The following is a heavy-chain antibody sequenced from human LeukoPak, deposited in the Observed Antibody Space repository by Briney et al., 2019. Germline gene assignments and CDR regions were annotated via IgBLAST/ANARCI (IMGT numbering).Heavy chain of an antibody. CDR2: IYYSGST. Sequence: PSETLSLTCTVSGGSISSYYWIWTRQPPGKGLEWIGYIYYSGSTNYNPSLKSRVTISVDTSKSQFSLKLSSVTAADTAVYYCARGPLQLIRGFSYGYPFDYWGQGTLVTVSS. CDR1: GGSISSYY. CDR3: ARGPLQLIRGFSYGYPFDY. V-gene: IGHV4-59*01. J-gene: IGHJ4*02. D-gene: IGHD5-18*01.